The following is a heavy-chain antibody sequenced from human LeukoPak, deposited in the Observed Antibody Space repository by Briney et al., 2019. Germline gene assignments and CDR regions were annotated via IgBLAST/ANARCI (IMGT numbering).Heavy chain of an antibody. CDR3: ARTREQLVILYYFDY. V-gene: IGHV1-69*13. CDR2: IIPIFGTA. CDR1: GGTFSSYA. Sequence: ASVKVSCKASGGTFSSYAISWVRQVPGQGLEWTGGIIPIFGTANYAQKFQGRVTITADESTSTAYMELSSLRSEDTAVYYCARTREQLVILYYFDYWGQGTLVTVSS. J-gene: IGHJ4*02. D-gene: IGHD6-6*01.